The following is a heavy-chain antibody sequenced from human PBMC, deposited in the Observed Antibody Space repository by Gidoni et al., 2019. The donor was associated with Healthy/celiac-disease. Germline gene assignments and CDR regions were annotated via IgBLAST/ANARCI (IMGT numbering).Heavy chain of an antibody. CDR1: GSSFTTYC. CDR2: ISTDNGNT. J-gene: IGHJ4*02. Sequence: HVLLVQSVPDVQKPRASVQFSFKASGSSFTTYCIGWVRQAPGQGLEWMGWISTDNGNTKYAQKLQDRVTMTTDTAKSTAYMEMRSLRTDETAVYYCARVWTKARRHIAAAENNDYWGQGTLVTVSS. CDR3: ARVWTKARRHIAAAENNDY. D-gene: IGHD6-13*01. V-gene: IGHV1-18*01.